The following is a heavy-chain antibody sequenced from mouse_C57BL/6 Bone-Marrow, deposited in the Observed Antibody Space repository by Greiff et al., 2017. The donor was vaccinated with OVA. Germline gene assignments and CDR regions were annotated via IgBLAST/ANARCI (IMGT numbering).Heavy chain of an antibody. D-gene: IGHD2-4*01. CDR3: ARKDTMITTNAMDY. Sequence: QVQLKESGPGLVQPSQSLSITCTVSGFSLTSYGVHWVRQSPGKGLEWLGVIWSGGSTDYNAAFISRLSISKDDSKSQVFFKMNSLQADDTAIYYCARKDTMITTNAMDYWGQGTSVTVSS. J-gene: IGHJ4*01. CDR2: IWSGGST. V-gene: IGHV2-2*01. CDR1: GFSLTSYG.